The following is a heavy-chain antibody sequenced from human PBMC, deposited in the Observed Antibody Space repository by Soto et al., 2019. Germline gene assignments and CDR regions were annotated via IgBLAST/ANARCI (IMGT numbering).Heavy chain of an antibody. CDR1: GDSISNYY. D-gene: IGHD2-15*01. CDR3: ARGFCSGGSCLVGWFDP. Sequence: SETLSLTCTVSGDSISNYYWSWIRQPPGERLEWIGYIYYSGSTNYNPSLKSRVTISVDTSKNQFSLKLSSVTAADTAVYYCARGFCSGGSCLVGWFDPWGQGTLVTVSS. V-gene: IGHV4-59*01. CDR2: IYYSGST. J-gene: IGHJ5*02.